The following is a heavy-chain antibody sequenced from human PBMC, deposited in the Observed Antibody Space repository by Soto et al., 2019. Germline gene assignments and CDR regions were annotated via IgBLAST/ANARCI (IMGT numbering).Heavy chain of an antibody. Sequence: PGESLKISCKGSGYSFTSYWIGWVRQMPGKGLEWMGIIYPGDSDTRYSPSFQGQVTISADKSISTAYLQWSSLKASDTAMYYCARGDCSSTSCYLFWFDPWGQGTLVTVSS. CDR2: IYPGDSDT. D-gene: IGHD2-2*01. CDR1: GYSFTSYW. V-gene: IGHV5-51*01. CDR3: ARGDCSSTSCYLFWFDP. J-gene: IGHJ5*02.